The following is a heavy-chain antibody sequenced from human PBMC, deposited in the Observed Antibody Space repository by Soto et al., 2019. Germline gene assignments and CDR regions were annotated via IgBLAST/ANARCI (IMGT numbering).Heavy chain of an antibody. J-gene: IGHJ4*02. CDR2: MYHSGST. D-gene: IGHD4-17*01. Sequence: TLARTCAVSGWSISNGGYSWSWIRQPPGKGLEWIGYMYHSGSTNYNPSLKSRVTISIDTSNKHLSLHLSSVTAADTAVYYCARQKVSRFYGEADFFDYCGLGTLVTVSS. V-gene: IGHV4-30-2*01. CDR3: ARQKVSRFYGEADFFDY. CDR1: GWSISNGGYS.